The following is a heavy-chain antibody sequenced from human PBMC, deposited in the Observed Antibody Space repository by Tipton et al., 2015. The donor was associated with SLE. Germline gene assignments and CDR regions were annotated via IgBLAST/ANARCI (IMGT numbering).Heavy chain of an antibody. D-gene: IGHD3-22*01. V-gene: IGHV1-18*01. Sequence: QVQLVQSGPEVKKPGASVKVSCKASGYSFTSDGINWVRQAPGQGLEWMGWISAYNGNTKYAQKFQGRVTMTTDTSTSTAYMELRSLRSDDTAVYYCARGSQYYYDSNGYYSSYYFDYWGQGTLVTVSS. CDR2: ISAYNGNT. J-gene: IGHJ4*02. CDR1: GYSFTSDG. CDR3: ARGSQYYYDSNGYYSSYYFDY.